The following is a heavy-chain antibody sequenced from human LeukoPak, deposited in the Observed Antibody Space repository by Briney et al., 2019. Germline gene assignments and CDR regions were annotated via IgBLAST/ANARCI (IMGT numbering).Heavy chain of an antibody. CDR3: ARQDYSYYTMDV. CDR2: IYTGDSDT. Sequence: GESLKISWKGSGYKFSNYWIGWVRQMPGKGLEWIGIIYTGDSDTRNSTSFQGQVTISADESTAYLQWGSLKASDTAMYYCARQDYSYYTMDVWGQGTTVTVSS. V-gene: IGHV5-51*01. J-gene: IGHJ6*02. CDR1: GYKFSNYW.